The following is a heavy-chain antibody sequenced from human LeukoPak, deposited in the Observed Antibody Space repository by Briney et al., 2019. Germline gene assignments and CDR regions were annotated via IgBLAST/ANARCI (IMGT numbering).Heavy chain of an antibody. J-gene: IGHJ4*02. CDR2: ISSSGSTI. CDR1: GFTFSDYY. V-gene: IGHV3-11*04. CDR3: AREYYYDSSGYDLNYFDY. Sequence: PGGSLRLSCAASGFTFSDYYMSWIRQAPGKGLEWVSYISSSGSTIYYADSVKGRFTISRDNAKNSLYLQMNSLRAEDTAVYYCAREYYYDSSGYDLNYFDYWGQGTLVTVSS. D-gene: IGHD3-22*01.